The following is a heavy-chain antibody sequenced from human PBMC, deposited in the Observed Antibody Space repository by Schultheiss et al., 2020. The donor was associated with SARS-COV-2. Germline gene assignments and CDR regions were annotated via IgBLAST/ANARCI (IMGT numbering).Heavy chain of an antibody. CDR1: GGSISGFY. D-gene: IGHD5/OR15-5a*01. CDR3: ARENLRTDYYYYYMDV. J-gene: IGHJ6*03. CDR2: IYYSGST. Sequence: SETLSLTCTVSGGSISGFYWSWIRQPPGKGLEWIGYIYYSGSTNYNPSLKSRVTISVDTSKNQFSLKLSSVTAADTAVYYCARENLRTDYYYYYMDVWGKGTTVTVSS. V-gene: IGHV4-4*08.